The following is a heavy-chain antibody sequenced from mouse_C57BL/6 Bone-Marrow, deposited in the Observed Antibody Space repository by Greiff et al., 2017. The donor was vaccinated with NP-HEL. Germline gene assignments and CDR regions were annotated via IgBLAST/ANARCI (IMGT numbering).Heavy chain of an antibody. Sequence: VHLVESGPELVKPGASVKISCKASGYAFSSSWMNWVKQRPGKGLEWIGLIYPGDGDTNYNGKFKGKATLTADKSSRTAYMQLSSLTSEDSAVYVCARIITRGYLDYWGQGTTLTVSS. CDR3: ARIITRGYLDY. CDR1: GYAFSSSW. V-gene: IGHV1-82*01. D-gene: IGHD2-12*01. CDR2: IYPGDGDT. J-gene: IGHJ2*01.